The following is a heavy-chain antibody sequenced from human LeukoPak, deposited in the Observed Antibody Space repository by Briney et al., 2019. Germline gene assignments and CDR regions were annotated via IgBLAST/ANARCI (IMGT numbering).Heavy chain of an antibody. V-gene: IGHV3-66*02. CDR3: ARVLTD. CDR2: IYSGGRT. D-gene: IGHD4/OR15-4a*01. J-gene: IGHJ4*02. Sequence: PGKGLEWFSVIYSGGRTYYSDSGKGGFNISRDNSKNTLYLQMNSLRAEDTAVYYCARVLTDWGQGTLVTVSS.